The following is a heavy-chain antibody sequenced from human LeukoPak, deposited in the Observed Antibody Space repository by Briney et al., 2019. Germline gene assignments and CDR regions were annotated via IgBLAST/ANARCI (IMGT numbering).Heavy chain of an antibody. J-gene: IGHJ5*02. CDR2: INPNSGGT. V-gene: IGHV1-2*02. CDR1: GGTFSSYA. Sequence: ASVKVSCKASGGTFSSYAISWVRQAPGQGLEWMGWINPNSGGTNYAQKFQGRVTMTRDTSISTAYMELSRLRSDDTAVYYCASSESSSSSAGFDPWGQGTLVTVSS. CDR3: ASSESSSSSAGFDP. D-gene: IGHD6-13*01.